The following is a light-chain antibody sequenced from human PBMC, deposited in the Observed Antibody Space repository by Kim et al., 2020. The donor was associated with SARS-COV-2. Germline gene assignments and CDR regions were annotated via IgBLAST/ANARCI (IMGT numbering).Light chain of an antibody. V-gene: IGLV3-19*01. CDR3: NSRDSNDNVV. CDR1: SLRSYY. J-gene: IGLJ3*02. Sequence: SSELTQDPAVSVALGQTVRITCQGDSLRSYYATWYQQKPGQAPLLVIYGKNNRPSGIPDRFAGSSSGNTASLTITETQAGDEADYYCNSRDSNDNVVFGGGTKLTVL. CDR2: GKN.